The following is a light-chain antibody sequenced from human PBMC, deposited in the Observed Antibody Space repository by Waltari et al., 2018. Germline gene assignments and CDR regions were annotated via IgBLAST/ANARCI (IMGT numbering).Light chain of an antibody. Sequence: SALTQPDSVSGSPGQSITISCSGISSDSGGYNYVSWYQQHPGEAPKVIIYDVSNRPSGVSNRFSGSKSGSSASLTISGLQAEDEADYYCSSFTSSITGIFGGGTKLTVL. CDR3: SSFTSSITGI. CDR1: SSDSGGYNY. J-gene: IGLJ2*01. V-gene: IGLV2-14*01. CDR2: DVS.